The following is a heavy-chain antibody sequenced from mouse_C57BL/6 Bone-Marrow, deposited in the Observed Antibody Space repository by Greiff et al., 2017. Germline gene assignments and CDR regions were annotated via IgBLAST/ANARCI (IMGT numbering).Heavy chain of an antibody. Sequence: VKVVESGAELARPGASVKLSCKASGYTFTSYGISWVKQRTGQGLEWIGEIYPRSGNTYYNEKFKGKATLTADKSSSTAYMGLRSLTSEDSAVYFCARWGYYYGSSPPDVDVWGTETTVTVSS. D-gene: IGHD1-1*01. CDR2: IYPRSGNT. CDR1: GYTFTSYG. J-gene: IGHJ1*03. V-gene: IGHV1-81*01. CDR3: ARWGYYYGSSPPDVDV.